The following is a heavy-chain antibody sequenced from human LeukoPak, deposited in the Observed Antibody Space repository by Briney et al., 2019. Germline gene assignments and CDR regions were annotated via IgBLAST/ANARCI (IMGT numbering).Heavy chain of an antibody. J-gene: IGHJ4*02. V-gene: IGHV3-23*01. D-gene: IGHD2-8*01. Sequence: GGSLRLSCAASGFTFSSYAMSWVRQAPGKGLEWVSAISGSGGSTYYADSVKGRFTISRDNSKNTLYLQMNSLRTEDTAVYYCAKNPGAPGMQCDYWGQGTLVTVSS. CDR3: AKNPGAPGMQCDY. CDR1: GFTFSSYA. CDR2: ISGSGGST.